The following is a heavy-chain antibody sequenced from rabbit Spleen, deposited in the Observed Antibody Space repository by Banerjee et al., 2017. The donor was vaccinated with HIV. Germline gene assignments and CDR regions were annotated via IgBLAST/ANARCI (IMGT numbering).Heavy chain of an antibody. CDR2: IDAGGSGFT. D-gene: IGHD4-2*01. V-gene: IGHV1S45*01. Sequence: QEQLEESGGDLVQPEGSLTLTCTASGFSFSSSYYMCWVRQAPGKGLEWIACIDAGGSGFTYFASWAKGRFTISKTSSTTVTLQMTSLTAADTATYFCAKFPGSEIGNLWGPGTLVTVS. CDR3: AKFPGSEIGNL. CDR1: GFSFSSSYY. J-gene: IGHJ4*01.